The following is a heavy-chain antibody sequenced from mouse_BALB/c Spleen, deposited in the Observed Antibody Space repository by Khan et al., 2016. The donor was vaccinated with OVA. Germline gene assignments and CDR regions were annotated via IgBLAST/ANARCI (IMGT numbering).Heavy chain of an antibody. CDR1: GYSITSDFA. V-gene: IGHV3-2*02. CDR3: SRSLYYDCAYAMDY. J-gene: IGHJ4*01. CDR2: ISFSGST. Sequence: EVELVESGPGLVKPSQSLSLTCTVTGYSITSDFAWNWVRQFPGNKLEWMGYISFSGSTSYDHSLKSRLPITRDTSSNQSFLQLDSVTTEDTATDYCSRSLYYDCAYAMDYWGQGTSVTVSS. D-gene: IGHD2-4*01.